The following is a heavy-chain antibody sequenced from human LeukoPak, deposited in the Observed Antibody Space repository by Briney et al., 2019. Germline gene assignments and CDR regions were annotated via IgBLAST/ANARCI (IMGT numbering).Heavy chain of an antibody. D-gene: IGHD1-7*01. V-gene: IGHV3-23*01. CDR2: ISGSGGST. J-gene: IGHJ6*03. Sequence: GGTLRLSCAASGFTFSSYAMSWVRQAPGKGLEWVSAISGSGGSTYYADSVKGRFTISRDNSKNTLYLQMNSLRAEDTAVYYCAKENSYYYYYYMDVWGKGTMVTISS. CDR1: GFTFSSYA. CDR3: AKENSYYYYYYMDV.